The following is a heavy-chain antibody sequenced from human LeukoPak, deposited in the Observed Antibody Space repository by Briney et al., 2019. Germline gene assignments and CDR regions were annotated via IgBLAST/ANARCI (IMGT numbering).Heavy chain of an antibody. J-gene: IGHJ3*01. Sequence: ASVKVSCKASGGTFSSYAISWVRQAPGQGLEWMGGIIPIFGTANYAQKFQGRVTITTDESTSTAYMELSSLRSEDTAVYYCARGGLRRSGIDYWGQGTMVTVSS. D-gene: IGHD5-12*01. CDR3: ARGGLRRSGIDY. CDR1: GGTFSSYA. CDR2: IIPIFGTA. V-gene: IGHV1-69*05.